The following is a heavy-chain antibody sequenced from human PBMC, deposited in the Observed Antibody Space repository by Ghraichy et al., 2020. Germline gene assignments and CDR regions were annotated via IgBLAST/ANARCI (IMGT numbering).Heavy chain of an antibody. CDR1: GGSISSSSYY. Sequence: SETLSLTCTVSGGSISSSSYYWGWIRQPPGKGLEWIGSIYYSGSTYYNPSLKSRVTISVDTSKNQFSLKLSSVTAADTAVYYCARRGRGWLQFMDVWGQGTTVTVSS. J-gene: IGHJ6*02. D-gene: IGHD5-24*01. V-gene: IGHV4-39*01. CDR2: IYYSGST. CDR3: ARRGRGWLQFMDV.